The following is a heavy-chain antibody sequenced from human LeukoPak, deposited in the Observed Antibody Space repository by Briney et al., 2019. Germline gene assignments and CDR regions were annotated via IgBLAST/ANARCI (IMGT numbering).Heavy chain of an antibody. D-gene: IGHD6-19*01. Sequence: PGGSLRPSCVAPGFTLSTSAMTWVRQPPGVGLGYVSAMSGNGANTYYADSVKDRFTISRDISKNTLYLQMNRLRAEDTGIYYCEKDHGRSNGWYSFDHWGQGILVTVSP. CDR3: EKDHGRSNGWYSFDH. CDR1: GFTLSTSA. V-gene: IGHV3-23*01. CDR2: MSGNGANT. J-gene: IGHJ4*02.